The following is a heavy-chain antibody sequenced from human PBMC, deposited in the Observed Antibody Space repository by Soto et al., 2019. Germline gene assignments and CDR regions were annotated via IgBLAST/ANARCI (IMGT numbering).Heavy chain of an antibody. Sequence: QVQLVESGGGVVQPGRSLRLSCAASGFTFSRYGMHWVRQAPGKGLEWVAVISYDGSNKYYADSVKGRFTISRDNSKNTLYLQMNSLRAEDTAVYYCAKVYSNYGMDVWGQGTTVTVSS. V-gene: IGHV3-30*18. CDR3: AKVYSNYGMDV. J-gene: IGHJ6*02. CDR2: ISYDGSNK. CDR1: GFTFSRYG.